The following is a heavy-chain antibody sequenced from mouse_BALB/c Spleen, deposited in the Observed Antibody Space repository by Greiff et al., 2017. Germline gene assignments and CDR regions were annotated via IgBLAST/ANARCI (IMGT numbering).Heavy chain of an antibody. D-gene: IGHD1-1*01. CDR1: GYAFSSSW. CDR3: ARGDYSYFDY. CDR2: IYPGDGDT. J-gene: IGHJ2*01. V-gene: IGHV1-82*01. Sequence: VQLQQSGPELVKPGASVKISCTASGYAFSSSWMNWVKQRPGQGLEWIGRIYPGDGDTNYNGKFKGKATLTADKSSSTAYMQLSSLTSVDSAVYFCARGDYSYFDYWGQGTTLTVSS.